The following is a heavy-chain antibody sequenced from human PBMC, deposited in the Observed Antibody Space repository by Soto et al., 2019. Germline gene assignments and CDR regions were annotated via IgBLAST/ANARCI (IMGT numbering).Heavy chain of an antibody. CDR1: GYTFTSYD. V-gene: IGHV1-8*01. CDR3: ASSGSGWYLY. Sequence: QVQLVQSGAEVKKPGASVKVSCKASGYTFTSYDINWVRQATGQGLEWMGWMNPNRGNTGYAQKFEGRVTMTRTTSIRTAYIELRSLRSEDTAVYYCASSGSGWYLYWGQGTLVTVSS. D-gene: IGHD6-19*01. J-gene: IGHJ4*02. CDR2: MNPNRGNT.